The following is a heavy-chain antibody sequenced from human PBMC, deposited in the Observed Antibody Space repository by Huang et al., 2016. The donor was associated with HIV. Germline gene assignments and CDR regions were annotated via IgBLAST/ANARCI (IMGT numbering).Heavy chain of an antibody. V-gene: IGHV3-53*01. D-gene: IGHD1-26*01. CDR2: IYSDDST. CDR3: AAQWELRGGVDF. J-gene: IGHJ4*02. Sequence: IYSDDSTYFADSVKGRFTISRDNSKNTLYLQMNSLRAEDTAVYYCAAQWELRGGVDFWGQGTLVTVSS.